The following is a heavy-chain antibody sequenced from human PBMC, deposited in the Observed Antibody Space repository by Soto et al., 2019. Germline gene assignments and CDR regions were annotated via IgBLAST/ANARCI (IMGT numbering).Heavy chain of an antibody. D-gene: IGHD1-26*01. CDR3: ARHRGSYTPPEGYYCDY. V-gene: IGHV4-31*03. CDR2: IYYSGST. J-gene: IGHJ4*02. CDR1: GGSISSGGYY. Sequence: PSETLSLTCTVSGGSISSGGYYWSWIRQHPGKGLEWIGYIYYSGSTYYNPSLKSRVTISVDTSKNQFSLKLSSVTAADTAVYYCARHRGSYTPPEGYYCDYWGQGTLVTVSS.